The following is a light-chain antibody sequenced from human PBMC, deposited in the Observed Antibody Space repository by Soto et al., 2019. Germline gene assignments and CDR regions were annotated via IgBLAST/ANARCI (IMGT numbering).Light chain of an antibody. CDR1: SSDVGFYNY. J-gene: IGLJ2*01. CDR3: SSQRTTSILV. CDR2: DVT. V-gene: IGLV2-14*03. Sequence: QSALTQPASVSGSPGQSITISCTGTSSDVGFYNYVSWYQQHTGKAPKLMIYDVTNRPSGVSNRFSGSKSGNTASLTISGLQAEDEADYYCSSQRTTSILVFGGGTKLTVL.